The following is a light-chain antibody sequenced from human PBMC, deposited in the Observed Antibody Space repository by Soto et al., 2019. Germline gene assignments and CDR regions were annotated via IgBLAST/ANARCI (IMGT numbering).Light chain of an antibody. CDR2: LGS. Sequence: DIVMTQSPLSLPVSPGEPASISWRSSQSLLHYNGYNYLDWYLQKPGQSPQLLIYLGSNRASGVPDRFSGSGSGTDFTLKISRVEAEDVGVYYCLQALQTPPTFGQGTRLEIK. J-gene: IGKJ5*01. V-gene: IGKV2-28*01. CDR1: QSLLHYNGYNY. CDR3: LQALQTPPT.